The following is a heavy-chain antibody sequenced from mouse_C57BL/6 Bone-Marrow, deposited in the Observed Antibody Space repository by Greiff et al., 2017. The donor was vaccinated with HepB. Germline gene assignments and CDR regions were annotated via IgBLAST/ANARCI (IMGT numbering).Heavy chain of an antibody. CDR2: ISSGGDYI. V-gene: IGHV5-9-1*02. CDR1: GFTFSSYA. Sequence: DVQLVESGEGLVKPGGSLKLSCAASGFTFSSYAMSWVRQTPEKRLEWVAYISSGGDYIYYADTVKGRFTISRDNARNTLYLQMSSLKSEDTAMYYCTREHSNYEFDYWGQGTTLTVSS. D-gene: IGHD2-5*01. CDR3: TREHSNYEFDY. J-gene: IGHJ2*01.